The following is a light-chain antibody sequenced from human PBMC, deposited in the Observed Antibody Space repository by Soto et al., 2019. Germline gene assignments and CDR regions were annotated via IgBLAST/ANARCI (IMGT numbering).Light chain of an antibody. J-gene: IGLJ3*02. CDR1: SSDVGSYNY. CDR2: EVS. CDR3: SSYTSISTRV. Sequence: QSALTQPACVSGSRGQSITISCTGTSSDVGSYNYVSWYQQHPGKAPKLMIYEVSNRPSGVSNRFSGSKSGNTASLTISGLQAEDEANYYCSSYTSISTRVFGGGTQLTDL. V-gene: IGLV2-14*01.